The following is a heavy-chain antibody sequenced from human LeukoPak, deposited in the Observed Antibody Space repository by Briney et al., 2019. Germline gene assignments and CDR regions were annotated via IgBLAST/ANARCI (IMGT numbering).Heavy chain of an antibody. CDR2: INPNSGGT. D-gene: IGHD3-10*01. J-gene: IGHJ4*02. CDR1: GYTFTGYY. CDR3: ARDPNSSFVTMVRGVTPFDY. V-gene: IGHV1-2*02. Sequence: ASVKVSCKASGYTFTGYYMHWVRQAPGQGLEWMGWINPNSGGTNYAQKFQGRVAMTRDTSISTAYMELSRLRSDDTAVYYCARDPNSSFVTMVRGVTPFDYWGQGTLVTVSS.